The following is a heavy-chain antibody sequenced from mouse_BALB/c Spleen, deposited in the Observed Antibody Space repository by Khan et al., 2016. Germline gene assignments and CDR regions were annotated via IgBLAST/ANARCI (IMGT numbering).Heavy chain of an antibody. CDR2: INPSSSYT. J-gene: IGHJ2*01. CDR3: ARYSTTVVAPLDY. V-gene: IGHV1-4*01. D-gene: IGHD1-1*01. Sequence: VQLLESGAELARPGASVKMSCKASGYSFTSYTMHWVKQRPGQGLEWLGFINPSSSYTNYNQNFKDKATLTADKSSSTAYMQLSSLTSEDSAVYFCARYSTTVVAPLDYWGQGTTLTVSS. CDR1: GYSFTSYT.